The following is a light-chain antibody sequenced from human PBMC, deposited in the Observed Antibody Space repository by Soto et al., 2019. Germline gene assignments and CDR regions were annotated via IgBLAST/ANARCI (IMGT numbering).Light chain of an antibody. J-gene: IGKJ3*01. Sequence: DIQMTQSPSSLSASVGYRVTITCQASQGINNYLACYXQKPGKAPKLLIYAASTLQTGVPSRFSGGVSGTEFDLTITRLEPEDFAVYYSQQYGRSLFTFGHGT. V-gene: IGKV1-9*01. CDR2: AAS. CDR1: QGINNY. CDR3: QQYGRSLFT.